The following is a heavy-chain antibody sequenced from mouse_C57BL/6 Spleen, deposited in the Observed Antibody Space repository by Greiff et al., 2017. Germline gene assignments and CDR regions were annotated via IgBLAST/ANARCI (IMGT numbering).Heavy chain of an antibody. Sequence: QVQLQQSGAELVRPGTSVKVSCKASGYAFTNYLIEWVKQRPGQGLEWIGVINPGSGGTNYNEKVKGKATLTADKSSSTASMQLSSLTSEDSAVYFCARVKTAQATWGYYFDYWGQGTTLTVSS. CDR1: GYAFTNYL. CDR2: INPGSGGT. D-gene: IGHD3-2*02. J-gene: IGHJ2*01. V-gene: IGHV1-54*01. CDR3: ARVKTAQATWGYYFDY.